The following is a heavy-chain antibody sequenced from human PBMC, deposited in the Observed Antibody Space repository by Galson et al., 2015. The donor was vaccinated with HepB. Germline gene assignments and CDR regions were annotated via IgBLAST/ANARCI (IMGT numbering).Heavy chain of an antibody. CDR3: ARDHRIQLWFPRPARDPNWFDP. D-gene: IGHD5-18*01. V-gene: IGHV1-69*04. J-gene: IGHJ5*02. Sequence: SVKVSCKASGGTFSSYAISWVRQAPGQGLEWMGRIIPILGIANYAQKFQGRVTITADKSTSTAYMELSSLRSEDTAVYYCARDHRIQLWFPRPARDPNWFDPWGQGTLVTVSS. CDR2: IIPILGIA. CDR1: GGTFSSYA.